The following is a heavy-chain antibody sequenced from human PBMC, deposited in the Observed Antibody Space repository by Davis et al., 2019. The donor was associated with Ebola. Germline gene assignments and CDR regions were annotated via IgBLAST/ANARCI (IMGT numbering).Heavy chain of an antibody. J-gene: IGHJ6*02. CDR2: MSTSNSYV. V-gene: IGHV3-21*01. D-gene: IGHD2-2*01. CDR1: GFTFSSYS. Sequence: GGSLRLSCAASGFTFSSYSMNWVRQAPGKGLEWVSSMSTSNSYVYYADSVQGRFTISRDNAKNLLYLQMNSLRAEDTALYYCARGGYCDSSNCFSGYYYAMDVWGQGTTVTVSS. CDR3: ARGGYCDSSNCFSGYYYAMDV.